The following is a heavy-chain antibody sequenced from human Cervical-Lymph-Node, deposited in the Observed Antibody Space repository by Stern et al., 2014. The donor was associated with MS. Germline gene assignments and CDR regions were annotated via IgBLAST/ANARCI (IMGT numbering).Heavy chain of an antibody. Sequence: VQLVESWAEVNTPGASVKVSCKASGYTFAGYHVQWVRQAPGKGLEWMGWILPKSGDTNYAQKFQGRVSMTGDTSISTAYMELSGLTFDDTATYYCARDRDFSSWGDFDYWGQGTLVTVSS. D-gene: IGHD6-13*01. V-gene: IGHV1-2*02. CDR3: ARDRDFSSWGDFDY. CDR1: GYTFAGYH. J-gene: IGHJ4*02. CDR2: ILPKSGDT.